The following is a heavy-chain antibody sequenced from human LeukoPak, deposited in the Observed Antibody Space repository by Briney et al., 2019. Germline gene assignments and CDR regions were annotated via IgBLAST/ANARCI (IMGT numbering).Heavy chain of an antibody. CDR2: MNPNSGNT. CDR3: ARYCSGGSCYSHDAFDI. V-gene: IGHV1-8*01. D-gene: IGHD2-15*01. Sequence: ASVTVSCKASGYTFTSYDINWVRQATGQGLEWMGWMNPNSGNTGYAQKFQGRVTMTRNTSISTAYMELSGLRSEDTAVYYCARYCSGGSCYSHDAFDIWGQGTMVTVSP. J-gene: IGHJ3*02. CDR1: GYTFTSYD.